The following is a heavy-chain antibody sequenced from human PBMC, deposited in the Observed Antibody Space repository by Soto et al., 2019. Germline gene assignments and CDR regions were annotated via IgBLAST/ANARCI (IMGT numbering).Heavy chain of an antibody. CDR1: GGSISSSSYY. J-gene: IGHJ4*02. D-gene: IGHD3-10*01. CDR3: ARNYYYGSGSYFGVNDPRIDY. V-gene: IGHV4-39*01. CDR2: IYYSGST. Sequence: QLQLQESGPGLVKPSETLSLTCTVSGGSISSSSYYWGWIRQPPGKGLEWIGSIYYSGSTYYNPSLKSRVTISVDTSKNQFSLKLSSVTAADTAVYYCARNYYYGSGSYFGVNDPRIDYWGQGTLVTVSS.